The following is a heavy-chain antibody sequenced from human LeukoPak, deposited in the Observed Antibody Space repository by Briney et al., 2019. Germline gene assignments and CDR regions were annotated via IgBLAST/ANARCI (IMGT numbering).Heavy chain of an antibody. Sequence: GGSLRLSCAASGFTFSSYGMHWVRQAPGKGLEWVAFIRYDGSNKYYADSVKGRFTISRDNSKNTLYLQMNSLRAEDTAVYYCARDSNYYGSGSYYNQWGQGTLVTVSS. CDR1: GFTFSSYG. D-gene: IGHD3-10*01. CDR3: ARDSNYYGSGSYYNQ. V-gene: IGHV3-30*02. CDR2: IRYDGSNK. J-gene: IGHJ4*02.